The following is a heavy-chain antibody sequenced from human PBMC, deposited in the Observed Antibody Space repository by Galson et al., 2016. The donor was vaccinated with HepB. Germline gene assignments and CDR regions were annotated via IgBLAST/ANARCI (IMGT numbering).Heavy chain of an antibody. D-gene: IGHD4-23*01. V-gene: IGHV3-7*03. CDR3: ATDADYGGKSG. CDR2: INEDGCEE. CDR1: GFSISNHY. Sequence: SLRLSCAVSGFSISNHYMNWVRQAPGKGLEWVANINEDGCEENYVDSVKGRFTISRDNSNNSLSLQMSGLRVEDTGVYYCATDADYGGKSGWGQGTLVTVS. J-gene: IGHJ4*02.